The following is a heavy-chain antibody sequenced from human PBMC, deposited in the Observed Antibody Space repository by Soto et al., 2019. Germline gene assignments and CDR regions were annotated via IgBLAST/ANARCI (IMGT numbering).Heavy chain of an antibody. CDR2: VIPILGIA. Sequence: GASVKVSCKASGGTFSSYTISWVRQAPGQGLEWMGRVIPILGIANYAQKFQGRVTITADKSTSTAYMELSSLRSEDTAVYYCARDRGYSGYEVYYYYYYGMDVWGQGTTVTVSS. CDR1: GGTFSSYT. J-gene: IGHJ6*02. CDR3: ARDRGYSGYEVYYYYYYGMDV. V-gene: IGHV1-69*04. D-gene: IGHD5-12*01.